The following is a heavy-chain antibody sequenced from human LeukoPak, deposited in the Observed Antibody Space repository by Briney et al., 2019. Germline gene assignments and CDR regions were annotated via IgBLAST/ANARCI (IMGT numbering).Heavy chain of an antibody. CDR1: GFTFNSYW. CDR3: ARGLGSDSEIWFDP. CDR2: TKQDGSDK. V-gene: IGHV3-7*01. J-gene: IGHJ5*02. D-gene: IGHD2-21*02. Sequence: PGGSLRLSCAASGFTFNSYWMSWVRHVPGKGLEWVANTKQDGSDKYYVDSVKGRFTVSRDNAENSLYLQMSILRADDTAIYYCARGLGSDSEIWFDPWGQGTLVTVSS.